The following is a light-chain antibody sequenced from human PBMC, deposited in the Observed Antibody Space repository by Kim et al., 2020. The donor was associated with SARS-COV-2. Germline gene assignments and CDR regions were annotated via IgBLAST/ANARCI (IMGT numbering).Light chain of an antibody. V-gene: IGKV3-11*01. Sequence: EIVLTQSPATVSLSPGERATLSCRASQSVSSYLAWYQQKPGQAPRLLIYDASNRATGIPGRFSGSGSGTDFTLTISSLEPEDFAVYYCQQRSNWPRTFGQGTKVDIK. CDR1: QSVSSY. CDR3: QQRSNWPRT. J-gene: IGKJ1*01. CDR2: DAS.